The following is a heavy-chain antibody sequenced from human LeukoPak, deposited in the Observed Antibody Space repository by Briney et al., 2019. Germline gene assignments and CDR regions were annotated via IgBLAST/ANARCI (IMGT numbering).Heavy chain of an antibody. V-gene: IGHV4-31*03. Sequence: SETLSLTCTVSGGSIASGNYFWSWIRQHPEKGLEWIGYIFYSGTAYYNPSLKSRVTISVDTSKNQSSLKLNSVIAADTAVYYCAREVNEPASTDAFDIWGQGTMVTVSS. CDR3: AREVNEPASTDAFDI. D-gene: IGHD6-13*01. CDR2: IFYSGTA. J-gene: IGHJ3*02. CDR1: GGSIASGNYF.